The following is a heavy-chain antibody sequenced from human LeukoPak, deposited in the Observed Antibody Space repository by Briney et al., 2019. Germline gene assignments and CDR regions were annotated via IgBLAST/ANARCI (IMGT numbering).Heavy chain of an antibody. J-gene: IGHJ4*02. V-gene: IGHV3-48*03. CDR1: GFIFSNYE. D-gene: IGHD3-22*01. CDR3: ARDYYDLFGY. CDR2: ISSGGGII. Sequence: GGSLRLSCAASGFIFSNYEMNWVRQAPGKGLEWLSYISSGGGIIYYADSVKGRFTISRDNAKNSLYVQMNSLRAEDTAVYYCARDYYDLFGYWGQGTLVTVSS.